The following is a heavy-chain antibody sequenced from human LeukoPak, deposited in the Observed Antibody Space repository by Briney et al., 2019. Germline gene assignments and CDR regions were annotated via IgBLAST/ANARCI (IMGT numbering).Heavy chain of an antibody. Sequence: SETLSLTCTVSGGSISSYYWSWLRQPPGKGLEWIGYIYYSGSTNYNPSLKSRVTISVDTSKNQFSLKQSSVTAADTAVYYCARVNRGSYSLLWGQGTLVTVSS. CDR1: GGSISSYY. D-gene: IGHD1-26*01. CDR3: ARVNRGSYSLL. CDR2: IYYSGST. J-gene: IGHJ4*02. V-gene: IGHV4-59*01.